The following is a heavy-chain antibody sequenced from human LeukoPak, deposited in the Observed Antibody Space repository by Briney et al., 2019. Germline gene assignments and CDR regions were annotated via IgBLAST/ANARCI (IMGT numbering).Heavy chain of an antibody. CDR1: GDSVSSNSAA. D-gene: IGHD1-26*01. V-gene: IGHV6-1*01. CDR3: ARAEVPEVGATGFDY. Sequence: SQTLSLTCAISGDSVSSNSAAWNWIRQSPSRGLEWLGRTYYRSKWYNDYAVSVKSRITINPDTSKNQFSLQLNSVTPEGTAVYYCARAEVPEVGATGFDYWGQGTLVTVSS. CDR2: TYYRSKWYN. J-gene: IGHJ4*02.